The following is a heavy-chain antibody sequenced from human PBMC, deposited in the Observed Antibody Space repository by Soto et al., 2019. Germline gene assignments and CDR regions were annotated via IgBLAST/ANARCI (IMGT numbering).Heavy chain of an antibody. Sequence: SETLSLTCTVSNGSIRPNYWSWIRQPPGKGLEWIGYIYYAGTTTYNPSLQSRVSISVDTSKNEVSLKLTSVTAADTAVYFCARLGAYYQAMDSWGQGTLVTVSS. D-gene: IGHD3-22*01. J-gene: IGHJ1*01. CDR3: ARLGAYYQAMDS. CDR2: IYYAGTT. CDR1: NGSIRPNY. V-gene: IGHV4-59*08.